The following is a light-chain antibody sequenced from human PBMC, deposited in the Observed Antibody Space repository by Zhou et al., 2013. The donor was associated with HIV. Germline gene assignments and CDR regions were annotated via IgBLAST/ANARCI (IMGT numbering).Light chain of an antibody. CDR1: QGISTY. Sequence: AIRMTQSPSSLSASTGDRVAITCRASQGISTYLAWYQQKPGKAPKLLIFAASSLQSGVPSRFSGSGSGTEFTLSISSLQPEDFATYYCQQANSFPWTFGQGTKVEVK. CDR2: AAS. CDR3: QQANSFPWT. J-gene: IGKJ1*01. V-gene: IGKV1-8*01.